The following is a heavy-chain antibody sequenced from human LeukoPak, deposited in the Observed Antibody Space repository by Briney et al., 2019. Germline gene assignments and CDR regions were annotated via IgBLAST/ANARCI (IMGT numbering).Heavy chain of an antibody. D-gene: IGHD2-15*01. CDR1: GYTFTDYF. J-gene: IGHJ5*02. V-gene: IGHV1-2*02. CDR3: ARGGYCTGGSCYTSWSDP. Sequence: ASVKVSCKASGYTFTDYFMHWVRQAPGQGLEWLGWINPNSGGPNYAQKFQDRVTMTRDTSISTAYMELSRLRSDDTAVYYCARGGYCTGGSCYTSWSDPWGQGTLVTVSS. CDR2: INPNSGGP.